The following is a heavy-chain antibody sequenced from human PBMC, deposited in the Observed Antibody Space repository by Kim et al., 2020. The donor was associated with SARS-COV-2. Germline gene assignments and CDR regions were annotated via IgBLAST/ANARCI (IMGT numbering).Heavy chain of an antibody. CDR1: GGSISSYY. D-gene: IGHD3-9*01. V-gene: IGHV4-59*08. J-gene: IGHJ5*02. CDR2: IYYSGST. Sequence: SETLSLTCTVSGGSISSYYWSWIRQPPGKGLEWIGYIYYSGSTNYNPSLKSRVTISVDTSKNQFSLKLSSVTAADTAVYYCARGSFYDILTGYYNHWFDPWGQGTLVTVSS. CDR3: ARGSFYDILTGYYNHWFDP.